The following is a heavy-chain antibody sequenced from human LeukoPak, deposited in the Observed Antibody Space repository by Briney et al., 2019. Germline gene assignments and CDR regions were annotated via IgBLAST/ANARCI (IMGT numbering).Heavy chain of an antibody. CDR2: ISYDGSNK. D-gene: IGHD3-3*01. CDR1: GFTFSSYG. Sequence: GGSLRLSCAASGFTFSSYGMHWVRQAPGKGLEWVAVISYDGSNKYYADSVKGRFTISRDNSKNTLYLQMNSLRAEDTAVYYCTSPPYYDFWSGYPARYYYGMDVWGQGTTVTVSS. J-gene: IGHJ6*02. CDR3: TSPPYYDFWSGYPARYYYGMDV. V-gene: IGHV3-30*03.